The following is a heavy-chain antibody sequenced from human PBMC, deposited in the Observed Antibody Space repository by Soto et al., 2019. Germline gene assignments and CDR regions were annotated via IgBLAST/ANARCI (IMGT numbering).Heavy chain of an antibody. J-gene: IGHJ5*02. CDR1: GYTFTSYG. CDR2: ISAYNGNT. D-gene: IGHD3-10*01. V-gene: IGHV1-18*01. Sequence: QVQLVQSGAEVKKPGASVKVSCKASGYTFTSYGISWVRQAPGQGLEWMGWISAYNGNTNYAQKLQGRVTMITDTSTSTAYMELRSLRSDDTAVYYCARDPDGSGSYYNGFNWFDPWGQGTLVTVSS. CDR3: ARDPDGSGSYYNGFNWFDP.